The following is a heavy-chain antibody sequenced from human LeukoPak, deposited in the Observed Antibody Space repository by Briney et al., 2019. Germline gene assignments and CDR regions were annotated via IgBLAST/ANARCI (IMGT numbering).Heavy chain of an antibody. V-gene: IGHV4-38-2*02. CDR3: ARRSSNYAVVDP. CDR2: IYHSGST. Sequence: SETLSLTCTVSGYYISSAYYWGWIRQPPGKGLEWIGSIYHSGSTYYNPSLKSRVTISVDTSKNQFSLKLGSVTAADTAVYYCARRSSNYAVVDPWGQGTLVTVSS. J-gene: IGHJ5*02. CDR1: GYYISSAYY. D-gene: IGHD6-13*01.